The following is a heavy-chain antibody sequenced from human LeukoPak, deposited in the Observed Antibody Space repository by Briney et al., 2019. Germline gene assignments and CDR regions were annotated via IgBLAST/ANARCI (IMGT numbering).Heavy chain of an antibody. CDR3: ARDSPMIGSYYYYMDV. Sequence: GGSLRLSCAASGFTFSSYWMHWVRQAPGKGLVWVSRINSDGSSTSYADSVKGRFTISRDNAENSLYLQMNSLRAEDTAVYYCARDSPMIGSYYYYMDVWGKGTTVTVSS. V-gene: IGHV3-74*01. D-gene: IGHD3-22*01. J-gene: IGHJ6*03. CDR1: GFTFSSYW. CDR2: INSDGSST.